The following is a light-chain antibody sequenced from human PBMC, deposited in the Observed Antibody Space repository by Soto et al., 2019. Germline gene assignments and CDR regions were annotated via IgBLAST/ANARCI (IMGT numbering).Light chain of an antibody. J-gene: IGLJ3*02. Sequence: QSALTQPASVSGSPGQSITISCTGTSSDIGRYNLVSWYQQHPGKPPKLMIYEATKRPSEVSNRFTGSKSGNTASLTISGLQAEDEADYYCSLYASTNTFMFGGGTKVTVL. CDR2: EAT. V-gene: IGLV2-23*02. CDR1: SSDIGRYNL. CDR3: SLYASTNTFM.